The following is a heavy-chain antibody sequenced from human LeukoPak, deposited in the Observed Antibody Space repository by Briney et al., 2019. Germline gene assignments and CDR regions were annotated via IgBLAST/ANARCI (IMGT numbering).Heavy chain of an antibody. CDR2: ISYDGSNK. J-gene: IGHJ4*02. D-gene: IGHD6-13*01. CDR1: GFTFSSYG. V-gene: IGHV3-30*18. Sequence: GRSLRLSCAASGFTFSSYGMHWVRQAPGKGLEWVAVISYDGSNKYYADSVKGRFTISRDNSKNTLYLQMNSLRAEDTAVYHCANGYSRFDYWGQGTLVTVSS. CDR3: ANGYSRFDY.